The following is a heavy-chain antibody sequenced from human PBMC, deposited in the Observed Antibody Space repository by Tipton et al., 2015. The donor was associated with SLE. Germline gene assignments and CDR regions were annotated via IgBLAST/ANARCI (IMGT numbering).Heavy chain of an antibody. J-gene: IGHJ4*02. Sequence: TLSLTCTVSGGSISSSSYYRGWIRQPPGKGLEWIGSIYYSGSTYYNPSLKSRVTISVDTSKNQFSLKLSSVTAADTAVYYCARDSLHSSGRRSVYWGQGTLVTVSS. CDR1: GGSISSSSYY. D-gene: IGHD6-19*01. CDR3: ARDSLHSSGRRSVY. V-gene: IGHV4-39*07. CDR2: IYYSGST.